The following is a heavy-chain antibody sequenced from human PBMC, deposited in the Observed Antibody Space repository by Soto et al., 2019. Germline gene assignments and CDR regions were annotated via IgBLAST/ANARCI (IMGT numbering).Heavy chain of an antibody. J-gene: IGHJ1*01. CDR2: ISSDGSKQ. CDR3: ANGDPAAGPAQH. V-gene: IGHV3-33*05. D-gene: IGHD6-25*01. CDR1: GFPFRSYG. Sequence: PGGSLRLSCARSGFPFRSYGMQWVRQTPGEGLEWVAAISSDGSKQFYGDSVKGRFTISRDNSREMFYLQMDGLRVADTAVYYCANGDPAAGPAQHWGQGTQVTVSS.